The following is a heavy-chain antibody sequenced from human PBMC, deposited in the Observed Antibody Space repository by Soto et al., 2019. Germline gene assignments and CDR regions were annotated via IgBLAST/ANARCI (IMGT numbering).Heavy chain of an antibody. V-gene: IGHV3-23*01. CDR3: AKTANGWFSAFDI. D-gene: IGHD6-19*01. CDR2: ISGSGGTT. J-gene: IGHJ3*02. Sequence: EVQLLESGGGLVQPGGSLRLSCAASGFTFSSYAMSWVRQAPGKGLEWVSAISGSGGTTYYADSVKCRFTFSRDNSKNTLYLQMNSLRAEDTAVYYCAKTANGWFSAFDIWGLGTMVTVSS. CDR1: GFTFSSYA.